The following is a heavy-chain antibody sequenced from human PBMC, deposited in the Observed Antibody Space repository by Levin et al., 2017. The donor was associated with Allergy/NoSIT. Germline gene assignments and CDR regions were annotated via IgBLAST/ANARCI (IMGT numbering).Heavy chain of an antibody. CDR1: GFSLSTSGVG. J-gene: IGHJ4*02. Sequence: SGPTLVKPTQTLTLTCTFSGFSLSTSGVGVGWIRQPPGKALEWLALIYWDDDKRYSPSLKSRLTITKDTSKNQVVLTMTNMDPVDTATYYCAHFLLYYDFWSGYYKRSYYFDYWGQGTLVTVSS. D-gene: IGHD3-3*01. V-gene: IGHV2-5*02. CDR3: AHFLLYYDFWSGYYKRSYYFDY. CDR2: IYWDDDK.